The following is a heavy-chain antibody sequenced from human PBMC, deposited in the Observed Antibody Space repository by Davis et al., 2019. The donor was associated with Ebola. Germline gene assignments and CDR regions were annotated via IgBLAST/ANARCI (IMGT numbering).Heavy chain of an antibody. CDR1: GFTFSNYW. J-gene: IGHJ3*02. D-gene: IGHD3-22*01. Sequence: GESLKISCAASGFTFSNYWMSWVRQAPGKGLEWVALIKPDGSEKYFVDSVTGRFTISRDNAKNSLFLQMTSLRAEDTAVYYCAKEYYYDSSGYFFAFAFDIWGQGTMVTVSS. CDR3: AKEYYYDSSGYFFAFAFDI. CDR2: IKPDGSEK. V-gene: IGHV3-7*01.